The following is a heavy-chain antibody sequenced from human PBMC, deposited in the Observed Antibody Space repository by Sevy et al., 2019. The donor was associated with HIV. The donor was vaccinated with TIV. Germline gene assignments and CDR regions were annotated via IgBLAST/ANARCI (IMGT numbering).Heavy chain of an antibody. J-gene: IGHJ4*02. CDR1: GFTFSSYV. CDR2: INSWGTTI. Sequence: GSLRLSCAASGFTFSSYVMTWVRQAPGKGLELVSYINSWGTTIYYADSVKGRFTISRDNANNSLYLQMNSLGAEDTAVYYCARTVLGPYFDHWGQGTLVTVSS. V-gene: IGHV3-48*04. CDR3: ARTVLGPYFDH. D-gene: IGHD2-8*02.